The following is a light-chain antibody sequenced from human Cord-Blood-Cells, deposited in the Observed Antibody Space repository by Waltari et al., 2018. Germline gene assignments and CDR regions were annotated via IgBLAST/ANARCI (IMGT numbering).Light chain of an antibody. J-gene: IGLJ1*01. CDR2: DVS. CDR1: SSDVGGYTY. CDR3: CSYAGSYTYV. V-gene: IGLV2-11*01. Sequence: QSALTQPRSVSGSPGQSVPISYPGTSSDVGGYTYVSWYQQHPGKAPKLMIYDVSKRPSGVPDRFSGSKSGNTASLTISGLQAEDEADYYCCSYAGSYTYVFGTGTKVTVL.